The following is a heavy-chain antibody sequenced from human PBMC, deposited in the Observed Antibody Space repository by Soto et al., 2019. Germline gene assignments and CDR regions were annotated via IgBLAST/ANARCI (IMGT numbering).Heavy chain of an antibody. V-gene: IGHV3-7*05. J-gene: IGHJ4*02. CDR2: IKTDGSEK. D-gene: IGHD3-10*01. CDR3: ASSMGRGGNDY. Sequence: EVQLVESGGGLVQPGGSLRLSCAASGFTFSDYWMSWVRQAPGKGLECVANIKTDGSEKYYVDPVKGRFTISRDNAKNSLYLQMNSLRAEDTAVYYCASSMGRGGNDYWGQGTLVAVSP. CDR1: GFTFSDYW.